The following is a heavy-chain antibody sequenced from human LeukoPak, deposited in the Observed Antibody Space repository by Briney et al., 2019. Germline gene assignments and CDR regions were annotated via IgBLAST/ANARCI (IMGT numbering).Heavy chain of an antibody. Sequence: SETLSLTCTVSGGSISSYYWSWIRQPAGKGLEWIGRIYTSGSTNYNPSLKSRVTISVDKSKNQFSLKLSSVTAADTAVYYCARVHHYYDSSGYYFDAFDIWGQGTMVTVSS. CDR2: IYTSGST. V-gene: IGHV4-4*07. CDR1: GGSISSYY. D-gene: IGHD3-22*01. J-gene: IGHJ3*02. CDR3: ARVHHYYDSSGYYFDAFDI.